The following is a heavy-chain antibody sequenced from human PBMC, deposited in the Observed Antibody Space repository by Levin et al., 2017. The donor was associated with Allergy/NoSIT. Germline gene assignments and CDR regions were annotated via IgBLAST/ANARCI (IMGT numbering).Heavy chain of an antibody. CDR3: ATGLDALDY. D-gene: IGHD6-19*01. CDR2: INHFGST. Sequence: KGLEWLGEINHFGSTNYNPSLKSRVTISVDTSQTQFSLKVTSVTAADTAVYYCATGLDALDYWGQGTLVTVSS. J-gene: IGHJ4*02. V-gene: IGHV4-34*01.